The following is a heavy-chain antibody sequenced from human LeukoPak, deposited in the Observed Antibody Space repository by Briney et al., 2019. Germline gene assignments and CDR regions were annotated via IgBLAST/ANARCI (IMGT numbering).Heavy chain of an antibody. CDR1: GYTFSGYY. V-gene: IGHV1-2*02. J-gene: IGHJ4*02. CDR3: ARADLGGYSGLSDY. Sequence: ASVKVSCKASGYTFSGYYMLWVRQAPGQGLEWMGWINPNSGGTNYAQKFQGRVTMTRDTSINTAYMELSSLRSDDTAVFYCARADLGGYSGLSDYWGQGTLVTVSS. D-gene: IGHD5-12*01. CDR2: INPNSGGT.